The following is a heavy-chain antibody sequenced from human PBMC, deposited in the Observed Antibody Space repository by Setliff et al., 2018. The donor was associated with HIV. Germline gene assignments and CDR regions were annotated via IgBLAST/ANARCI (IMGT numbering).Heavy chain of an antibody. CDR1: GGSIRNYY. CDR2: IYYSGST. V-gene: IGHV4-59*01. CDR3: ARAPSRLWYGEFDY. J-gene: IGHJ4*02. Sequence: SETLSLTCSVSGGSIRNYYWSWIRQPPGKGLEWIGYIYYSGSTNYNPSLKSRVTISVDTSKNQFSLKLSSVTAADTAVYYCARAPSRLWYGEFDYWGQGTLVTVSS. D-gene: IGHD3-10*01.